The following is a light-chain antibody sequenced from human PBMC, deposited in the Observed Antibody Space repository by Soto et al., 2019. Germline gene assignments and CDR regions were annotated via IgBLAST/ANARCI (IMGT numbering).Light chain of an antibody. CDR1: QSVSSN. V-gene: IGKV3-15*01. CDR2: GAS. CDR3: QQYNNWPPWT. Sequence: IVMTQSPATLSVSPGERATLSCRASQSVSSNLAWYQQKPGQAPRLLIYGASTRATGIPARFSGSGSGTEFTLTISRLQSEDFAVYYCQQYNNWPPWTFGHGTKVEIK. J-gene: IGKJ1*01.